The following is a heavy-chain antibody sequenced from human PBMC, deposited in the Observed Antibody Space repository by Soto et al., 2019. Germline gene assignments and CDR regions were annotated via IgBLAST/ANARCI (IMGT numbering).Heavy chain of an antibody. V-gene: IGHV1-69*02. CDR2: NIPILGIA. CDR3: ASGPMTGDFDWLLLFDY. CDR1: GGTFSSYT. J-gene: IGHJ4*02. D-gene: IGHD3-9*01. Sequence: SVKVSCKASGGTFSSYTISWVRQAPGQGLEWMGRNIPILGIANYAQKFQGRVTITADKSTSTAYMELSSLRSEDTAVYYCASGPMTGDFDWLLLFDYWGQGTLVTVSS.